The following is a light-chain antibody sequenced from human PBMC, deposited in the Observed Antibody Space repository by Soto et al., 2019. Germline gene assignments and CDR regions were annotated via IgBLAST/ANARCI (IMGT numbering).Light chain of an antibody. J-gene: IGKJ3*01. CDR3: QQYGTTLFT. V-gene: IGKV3-20*01. CDR1: QSVTNNF. Sequence: IVLTQSPGTLSLSPGERATLSCGASQSVTNNFLAWYQQKPGQAPRLLIYRASSRATGVPDRFSGSGSGTDFTLTISRLEPGDVAVYYCQQYGTTLFTFGPGTKVDIK. CDR2: RAS.